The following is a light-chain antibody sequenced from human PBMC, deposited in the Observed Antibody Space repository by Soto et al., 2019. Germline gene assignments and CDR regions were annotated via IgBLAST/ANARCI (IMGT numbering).Light chain of an antibody. Sequence: QSVLTQPPSVSGAPGQRVAISCTGSSSNIGAEYDVHWYQQLPGTAPKRLIYGDNNRPSGVPDRFSGSKSGTSASLAITGLQPEDEADYYCQSYDSSMTTFVFGTGKKVTV. CDR3: QSYDSSMTTFV. V-gene: IGLV1-40*01. CDR2: GDN. CDR1: SSNIGAEYD. J-gene: IGLJ1*01.